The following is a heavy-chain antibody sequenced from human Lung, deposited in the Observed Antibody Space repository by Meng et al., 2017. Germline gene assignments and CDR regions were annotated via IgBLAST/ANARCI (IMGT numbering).Heavy chain of an antibody. CDR3: ARVAKKGVTMIVVPSFDY. CDR1: GFTLSSYS. J-gene: IGHJ4*02. CDR2: ISSSSSFI. D-gene: IGHD3-22*01. Sequence: GESLKISCEAYGFTLSSYSMNWVRQAPGKGLEWVSSISSSSSFIYYADSVKGRFTISRDNTKNSLYLQVNSLRGEDTAMYYCARVAKKGVTMIVVPSFDYWGQGTLVTVSS. V-gene: IGHV3-21*01.